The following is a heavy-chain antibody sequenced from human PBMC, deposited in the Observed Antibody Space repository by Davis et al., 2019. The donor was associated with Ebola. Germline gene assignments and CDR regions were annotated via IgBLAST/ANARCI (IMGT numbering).Heavy chain of an antibody. CDR2: IYYSGST. CDR3: ARECGGDCYFAFDI. D-gene: IGHD2-21*01. V-gene: IGHV4-59*01. CDR1: GGSISSYY. Sequence: SDTLSPTFTLPGGSISSYYWSWIRQPPGKGLEWTGYIYYSGSTHYNPSLKSRVTISVDTSKNQFSLKLSSVTAADTAVYYCARECGGDCYFAFDIWGQGTMVTVSS. J-gene: IGHJ3*02.